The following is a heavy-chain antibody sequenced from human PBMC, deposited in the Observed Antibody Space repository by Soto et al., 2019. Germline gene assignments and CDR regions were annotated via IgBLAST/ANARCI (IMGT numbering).Heavy chain of an antibody. D-gene: IGHD6-19*01. Sequence: SQTLSLTCAISGDSVSSNSAAWSWIRQSPSRGLEWLGRTYYRSEWYNDYAVSVKGRITINADPSKNQFSLHLNSVTPDDTAVYYCARDTPPRSGWYYFDSWGQGTLVTVSS. CDR1: GDSVSSNSAA. CDR2: TYYRSEWYN. J-gene: IGHJ4*02. CDR3: ARDTPPRSGWYYFDS. V-gene: IGHV6-1*01.